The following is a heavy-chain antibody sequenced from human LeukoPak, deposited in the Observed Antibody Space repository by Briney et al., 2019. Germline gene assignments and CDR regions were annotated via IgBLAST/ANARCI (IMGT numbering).Heavy chain of an antibody. CDR3: ARARDSSGWYMGY. J-gene: IGHJ4*02. D-gene: IGHD6-19*01. V-gene: IGHV1-46*01. CDR2: INPSDGFT. Sequence: ASVKVSCKASGYTFTGYYMHWVRQAPGQGLEGMGVINPSDGFTSLAQKFQGRVTMTRDMSTSTVYMELSSLRSEDTAVYYCARARDSSGWYMGYWGQGTLVTVSS. CDR1: GYTFTGYY.